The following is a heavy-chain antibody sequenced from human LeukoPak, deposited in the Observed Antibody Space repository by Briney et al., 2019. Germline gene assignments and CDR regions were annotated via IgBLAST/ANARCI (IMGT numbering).Heavy chain of an antibody. CDR3: AKMRYSGYGYFDY. CDR2: FTGSGGST. CDR1: GFTFSSYA. J-gene: IGHJ4*02. V-gene: IGHV3-23*01. D-gene: IGHD5-12*01. Sequence: PGGSLRLSCAASGFTFSSYAMSWVRQAPGKGLEWVSAFTGSGGSTYFADSVKGRFTISRDNSMNTLFLQMNSLRAEDTAVYYCAKMRYSGYGYFDYWGQGALVTVSS.